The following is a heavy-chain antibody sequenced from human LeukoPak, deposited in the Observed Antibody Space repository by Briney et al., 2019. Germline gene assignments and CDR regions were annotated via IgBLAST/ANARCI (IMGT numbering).Heavy chain of an antibody. CDR1: GGSISNYC. D-gene: IGHD3-16*01. V-gene: IGHV4-59*01. Sequence: KPSETLPLTCTVSGGSISNYCWSWLRQPPGKGLGWIGYTYYSGSTNYNPSLKSRVTISVDTSKNQFSLKLSSVTAADTAVYYCARAAEVGDYYYYYMDVWGKGTTVTVSS. CDR2: TYYSGST. J-gene: IGHJ6*03. CDR3: ARAAEVGDYYYYYMDV.